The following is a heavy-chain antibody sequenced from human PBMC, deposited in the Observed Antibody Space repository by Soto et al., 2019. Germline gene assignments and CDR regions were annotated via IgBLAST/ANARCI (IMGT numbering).Heavy chain of an antibody. D-gene: IGHD3-22*01. CDR1: GGTFNNNG. J-gene: IGHJ5*01. Sequence: QVQLVQSGAEVKKPGSSVKVSCKASGGTFNNNGVTWVRQAPGQELEWMGGLIPIFGTPSYAQRFQGRVTIIADESTSTAYMELSSLTSEDTAVYYCAIDRIHFDRTGYSGRRLFDSWGQGTLVTVSS. CDR3: AIDRIHFDRTGYSGRRLFDS. CDR2: LIPIFGTP. V-gene: IGHV1-69*01.